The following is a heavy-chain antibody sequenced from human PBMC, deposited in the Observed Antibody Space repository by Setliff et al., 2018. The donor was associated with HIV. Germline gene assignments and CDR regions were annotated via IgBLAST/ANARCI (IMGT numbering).Heavy chain of an antibody. V-gene: IGHV4-61*09. J-gene: IGHJ4*02. Sequence: PSETLSLTCTVSGGSLTGGAYYWSWIRQPAGKGLEWLGYIYTSGHTNYNPSLKSRVTISLDTSKNQFSLRLSSVSAADTAVYYCARFAAAGAPGPTDFAYWGQGTLVTVSS. CDR2: IYTSGHT. CDR3: ARFAAAGAPGPTDFAY. D-gene: IGHD6-13*01. CDR1: GGSLTGGAYY.